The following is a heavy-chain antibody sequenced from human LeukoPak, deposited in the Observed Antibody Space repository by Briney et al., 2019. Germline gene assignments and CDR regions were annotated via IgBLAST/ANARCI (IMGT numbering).Heavy chain of an antibody. CDR2: INPSGGST. D-gene: IGHD3-10*01. J-gene: IGHJ4*02. V-gene: IGHV1-46*02. CDR3: TRDYYYGSGTYFSGFDY. CDR1: GYTFNTYY. Sequence: ASVKVSCKTSGYTFNTYYIHWVRQAPGQGLEWMGIINPSGGSTTYAQKFQGRVTMARDTSTSTVYMELSSLRAEDTAVYYCTRDYYYGSGTYFSGFDYWGQGTLVTVSS.